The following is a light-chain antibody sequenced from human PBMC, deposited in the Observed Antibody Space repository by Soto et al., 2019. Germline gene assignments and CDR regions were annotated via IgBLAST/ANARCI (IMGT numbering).Light chain of an antibody. V-gene: IGLV2-14*01. Sequence: QSALTQPASVSGPPGQSITISCTGTSSDVGSYNYVSWYQQNPGKAPKVMIYEVSNRPSGVSNRFSGSKSGNTASLTISGLQAEDEADYYCSSYTSSSTYVFGTGTKVTVL. CDR1: SSDVGSYNY. CDR2: EVS. J-gene: IGLJ1*01. CDR3: SSYTSSSTYV.